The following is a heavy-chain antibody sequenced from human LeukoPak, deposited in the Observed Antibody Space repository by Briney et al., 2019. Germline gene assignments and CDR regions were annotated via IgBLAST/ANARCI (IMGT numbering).Heavy chain of an antibody. V-gene: IGHV3-74*01. J-gene: IGHJ1*01. Sequence: GGSLRLSCEASGFIFSSYWMHWVRQAPGKGLVWVSRIKGDGNTNYADSVKGRFTISRDNAKNTVSLQMNSLRAEDTGVYYCARAPSEIGGYYPEYFRHWGQGTLVTVSS. CDR3: ARAPSEIGGYYPEYFRH. CDR2: IKGDGNT. CDR1: GFIFSSYW. D-gene: IGHD3-22*01.